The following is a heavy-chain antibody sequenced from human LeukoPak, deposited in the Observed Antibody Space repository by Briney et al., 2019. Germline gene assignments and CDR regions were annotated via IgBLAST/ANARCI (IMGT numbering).Heavy chain of an antibody. CDR1: GGTFSSYA. CDR3: ARLGIVVVPAAIEYGYFDY. J-gene: IGHJ4*02. D-gene: IGHD2-2*02. Sequence: GASVKVPCKASGGTFSSYAISWVRQAPGQGLEWMGRIIPILGIANYAQKFQGRVTITADKSTSTAYMELSSLRSEDTAVYYCARLGIVVVPAAIEYGYFDYWGQGTLVTVSS. CDR2: IIPILGIA. V-gene: IGHV1-69*04.